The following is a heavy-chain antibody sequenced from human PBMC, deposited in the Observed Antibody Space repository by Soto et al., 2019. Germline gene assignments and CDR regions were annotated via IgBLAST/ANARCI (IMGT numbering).Heavy chain of an antibody. CDR3: VTGDAGTWRLDP. Sequence: EVPLVQSGGGLVQPGGSVTLSCAASGFTFSGSVIHWVRQASGRGLEWVGRIRAKVNNFATAYAASVKGRFTVSRDDSRSTAYRQMNSLKIEDTAVYYCVTGDAGTWRLDPWGQGTLVSVSS. CDR1: GFTFSGSV. CDR2: IRAKVNNFAT. V-gene: IGHV3-73*01. D-gene: IGHD4-4*01. J-gene: IGHJ5*02.